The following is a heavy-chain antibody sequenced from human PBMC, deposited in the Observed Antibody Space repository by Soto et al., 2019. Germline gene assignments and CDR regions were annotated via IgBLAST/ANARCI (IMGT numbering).Heavy chain of an antibody. V-gene: IGHV1-2*02. J-gene: IGHJ4*02. Sequence: ASMKVSCKASGYTFTCYYMHWVRPAPGQGLEWMGWINPNSGGTNYAQKFQGRVTMTRDTSISTAYMELSRLRSDDTAVYYCARYSSGWVWASDYWGQGTLVTVSS. CDR1: GYTFTCYY. CDR3: ARYSSGWVWASDY. D-gene: IGHD6-19*01. CDR2: INPNSGGT.